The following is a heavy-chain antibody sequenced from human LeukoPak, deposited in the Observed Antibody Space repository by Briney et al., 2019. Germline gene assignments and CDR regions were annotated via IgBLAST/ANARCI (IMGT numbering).Heavy chain of an antibody. CDR1: GYTFTSYG. Sequence: GASVKVSCTASGYTFTSYGISWVRQAPGQGLEWMGWISAYNGNTNYAQKLQGRVTMTTDTSTSTAYMELRSLRSDDTAVYYCARDLNRSEGSSWDNNWFDPWGQGTLVTVSP. D-gene: IGHD6-13*01. CDR3: ARDLNRSEGSSWDNNWFDP. V-gene: IGHV1-18*01. CDR2: ISAYNGNT. J-gene: IGHJ5*02.